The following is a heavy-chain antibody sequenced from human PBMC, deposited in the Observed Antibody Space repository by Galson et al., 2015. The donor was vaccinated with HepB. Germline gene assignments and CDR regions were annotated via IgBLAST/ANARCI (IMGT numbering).Heavy chain of an antibody. CDR1: GFTFSSYW. CDR3: AREFYYGSGSSPDDYYYYYGMDV. J-gene: IGHJ6*02. V-gene: IGHV3-7*03. D-gene: IGHD3-10*01. Sequence: SLRLSCAASGFTFSSYWMSWVRQAPGKGLEWVANIKQDGSEKYYVDSVKGRFTISRDNAKNSLYLQMNSLRAEDTAVYYCAREFYYGSGSSPDDYYYYYGMDVWGQGTTVTVSS. CDR2: IKQDGSEK.